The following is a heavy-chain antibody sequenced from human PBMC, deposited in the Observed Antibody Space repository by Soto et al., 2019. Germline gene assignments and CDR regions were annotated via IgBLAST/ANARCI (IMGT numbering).Heavy chain of an antibody. D-gene: IGHD1-26*01. Sequence: GASLKISCKTSGYTFTHYWLAWVRQMPGEGLEWVGIIYPGDSRVRYSPSFQGRVTISADKSITTASLHWTSLQASDTATYFCARPRDSGSYYYSFDSWGQGTLVTVSS. V-gene: IGHV5-51*01. CDR2: IYPGDSRV. CDR1: GYTFTHYW. CDR3: ARPRDSGSYYYSFDS. J-gene: IGHJ4*02.